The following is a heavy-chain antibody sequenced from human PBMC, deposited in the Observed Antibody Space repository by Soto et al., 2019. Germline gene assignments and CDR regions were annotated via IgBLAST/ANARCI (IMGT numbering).Heavy chain of an antibody. J-gene: IGHJ4*02. CDR3: AIGYYDIFTCFWFDY. CDR2: IYYSGST. D-gene: IGHD3-9*01. Sequence: SETLSLTCTVSGGSISSYYWSWIRQPPGKGLEWIGYIYYSGSTNYNPSLKSRVTISVDTSKNQFSLKLSSVTAADTAVYCWAIGYYDIFTCFWFDYWGQGILVTVSS. CDR1: GGSISSYY. V-gene: IGHV4-59*01.